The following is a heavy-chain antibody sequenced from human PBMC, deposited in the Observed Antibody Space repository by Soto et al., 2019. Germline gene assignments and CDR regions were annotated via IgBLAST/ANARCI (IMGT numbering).Heavy chain of an antibody. V-gene: IGHV4-59*02. D-gene: IGHD1-26*01. CDR2: MDYTGST. Sequence: SETLSLTCTVSGASVSLYSWSWMRQPPGKGLEWVGYMDYTGSTNPNPSLTSRVSMSPDTSKNQFSLKLYSVTAADTDVYYCARARGNYFDSWGQGTLVTVSS. CDR3: ARARGNYFDS. J-gene: IGHJ4*02. CDR1: GASVSLYS.